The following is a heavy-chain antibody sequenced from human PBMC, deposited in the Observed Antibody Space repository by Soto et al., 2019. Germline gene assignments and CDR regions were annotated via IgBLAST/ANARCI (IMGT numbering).Heavy chain of an antibody. CDR1: GYTFTSYG. CDR2: ISAYNGNT. Sequence: VASVKVSCKASGYTFTSYGISWVRQAPGQGLEWMGWISAYNGNTNYAQKLQGRVTMTTDTSTSTAYMELRSLRSDDTAVYYCARVLRTYYYDRAPFDYWGQGTLVTVSS. CDR3: ARVLRTYYYDRAPFDY. V-gene: IGHV1-18*01. J-gene: IGHJ4*02. D-gene: IGHD3-22*01.